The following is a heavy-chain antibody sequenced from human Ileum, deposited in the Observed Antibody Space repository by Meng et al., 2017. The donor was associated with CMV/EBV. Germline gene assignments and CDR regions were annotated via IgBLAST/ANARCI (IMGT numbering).Heavy chain of an antibody. Sequence: SGGTFSSYSISWVRQAPGQGLEWMGRIIPILGIANYAQKFQGRVTITADKSTSTAYMELSSLRSEDTAVYYCARDRSPYSGSYSVDPWGQGTLVTVSS. V-gene: IGHV1-69*04. D-gene: IGHD1-26*01. J-gene: IGHJ5*02. CDR3: ARDRSPYSGSYSVDP. CDR2: IIPILGIA. CDR1: GGTFSSYS.